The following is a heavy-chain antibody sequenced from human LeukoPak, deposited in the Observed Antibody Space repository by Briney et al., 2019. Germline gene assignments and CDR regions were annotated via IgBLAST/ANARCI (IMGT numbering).Heavy chain of an antibody. J-gene: IGHJ3*02. D-gene: IGHD3-22*01. CDR1: GYTFTSYY. CDR3: ARVGYYDSSGDDAFDI. V-gene: IGHV1-46*01. CDR2: INPSGGST. Sequence: ASVKVSCKASGYTFTSYYMHWVRQAPGQGLEWMGIINPSGGSTSYAQKFQGRVTMTRDMSTSTVYMELSSLRSEDTAVYYCARVGYYDSSGDDAFDIWGQGTMVTVSS.